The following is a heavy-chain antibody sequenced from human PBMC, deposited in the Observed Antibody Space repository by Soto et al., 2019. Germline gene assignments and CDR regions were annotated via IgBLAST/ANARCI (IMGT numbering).Heavy chain of an antibody. CDR3: ARDHSSSWSGSYY. CDR2: IWYDGSNK. D-gene: IGHD6-13*01. J-gene: IGHJ4*02. V-gene: IGHV3-33*01. Sequence: QVQLVESGGGVVQPGRSLRLSCPASGFTFSIYGMHWVRQAPGKGLEWVALIWYDGSNKYYADSVKGRFTISRDNSKNTLYLQMNSLRAEDTAVYYCARDHSSSWSGSYYWGQGTLVTVSS. CDR1: GFTFSIYG.